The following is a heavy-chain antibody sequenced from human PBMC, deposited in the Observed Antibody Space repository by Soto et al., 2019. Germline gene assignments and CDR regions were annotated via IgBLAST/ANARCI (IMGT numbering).Heavy chain of an antibody. CDR3: ARDRGYCSGGSCLTRRDYYYGMDV. CDR2: IYYSGST. V-gene: IGHV4-31*03. D-gene: IGHD2-15*01. J-gene: IGHJ6*02. Sequence: QVQLQESGPGLVKPSQTLSLTCTVSGGSISSGGYYWSWIRQHPGKGLEWIGYIYYSGSTYYNPSLKSRVTMSVATSKNQFSLKLSSVTAADTAVYYCARDRGYCSGGSCLTRRDYYYGMDVWGQGTTVTVSS. CDR1: GGSISSGGYY.